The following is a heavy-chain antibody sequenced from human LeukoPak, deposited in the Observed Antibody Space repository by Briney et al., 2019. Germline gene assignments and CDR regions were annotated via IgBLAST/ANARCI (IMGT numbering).Heavy chain of an antibody. Sequence: GGSLRLSCAASGFTFSNHAMSWVRQAPGKGLEWVSGISGSGGTTYYADSVKGRFTVSRDNSKNTLSLQMYSLRAEDTAIYYCAKANVFGVLDYFDYWGQGTLVTVSS. CDR2: ISGSGGTT. D-gene: IGHD3-3*01. J-gene: IGHJ4*02. CDR3: AKANVFGVLDYFDY. V-gene: IGHV3-23*01. CDR1: GFTFSNHA.